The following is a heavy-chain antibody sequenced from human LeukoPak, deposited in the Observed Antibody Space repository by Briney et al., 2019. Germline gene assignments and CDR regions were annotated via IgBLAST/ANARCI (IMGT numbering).Heavy chain of an antibody. V-gene: IGHV1-18*04. CDR1: GYTFTSYG. CDR2: ISAYNGNT. Sequence: GASVKVSCKASGYTFTSYGISWVRQAPGQGLEWMGWISAYNGNTNYAQKLQGRVTMTTDTSTSTAYMELRSLRSDDTAVYYCARDRDYYGSGSYYIDYWGQGTLVTVSS. D-gene: IGHD3-10*01. J-gene: IGHJ4*02. CDR3: ARDRDYYGSGSYYIDY.